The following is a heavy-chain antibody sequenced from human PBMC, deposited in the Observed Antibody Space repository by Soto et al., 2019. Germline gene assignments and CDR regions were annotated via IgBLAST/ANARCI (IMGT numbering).Heavy chain of an antibody. V-gene: IGHV3-21*01. CDR1: GFTFISYS. CDR2: ISSSSSYI. CDR3: ARGRGPNGSSTSCYVYYMDV. J-gene: IGHJ6*03. D-gene: IGHD2-2*01. Sequence: EVQLVESGGGLVKPGGSLRLSCAASGFTFISYSMNWVRQAPGKGLEWVSSISSSSSYIYYADSVKGRFTISRDNAKNSLYLQMNSLRAEDTAVYYCARGRGPNGSSTSCYVYYMDVWGKGTTVTVSS.